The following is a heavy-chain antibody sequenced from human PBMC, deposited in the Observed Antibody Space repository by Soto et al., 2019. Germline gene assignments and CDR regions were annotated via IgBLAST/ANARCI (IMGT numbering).Heavy chain of an antibody. D-gene: IGHD2-2*02. CDR2: INHSGST. CDR3: ARGRRCSSTSCYTTDYYYYGMDV. CDR1: GGSFSGYY. J-gene: IGHJ6*02. V-gene: IGHV4-34*01. Sequence: SETLSLTCAVYGGSFSGYYWSWIRQPPGKGLEWIGEINHSGSTNYNPSLKSRVTISVDTSKNQFSLKLSSVTAADTAVYYCARGRRCSSTSCYTTDYYYYGMDVWGQGTTVTV.